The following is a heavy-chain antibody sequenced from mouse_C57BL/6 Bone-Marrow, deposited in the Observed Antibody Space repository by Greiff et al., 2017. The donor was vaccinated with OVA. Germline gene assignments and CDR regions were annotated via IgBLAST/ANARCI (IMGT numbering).Heavy chain of an antibody. V-gene: IGHV7-4*01. CDR3: VEAVDTTEGAMDY. Sequence: EVNVVESGGGLVQPGASLRLSCAASGFTFTDYYMSWVRQPPGKAPEWLALIRNKANGSTSEYTASVKGRFTSSRDNSQNILDLQMNTLKAEDRAAEDCVEAVDTTEGAMDYWGQGTSVTVSS. CDR1: GFTFTDYY. CDR2: IRNKANGSTS. J-gene: IGHJ4*01.